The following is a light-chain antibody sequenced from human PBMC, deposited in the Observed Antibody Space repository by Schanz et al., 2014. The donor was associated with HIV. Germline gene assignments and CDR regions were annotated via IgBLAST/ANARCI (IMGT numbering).Light chain of an antibody. J-gene: IGLJ2*01. CDR1: SSDVGSYNY. V-gene: IGLV2-8*01. Sequence: QSVLTQPASVSGSPGQSITISCTGTSSDVGSYNYVSWYQQHPGKAPKLMIYEVSKRPSGVPDRFSGSKSGNTASLTVSGLQAEDEAVYHCSSYAGSNNLVFGGGTKLTVL. CDR3: SSYAGSNNLV. CDR2: EVS.